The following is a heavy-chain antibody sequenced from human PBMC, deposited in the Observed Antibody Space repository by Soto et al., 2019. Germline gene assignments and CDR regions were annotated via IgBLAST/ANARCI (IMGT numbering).Heavy chain of an antibody. D-gene: IGHD6-13*01. CDR1: GGSISSGGYY. V-gene: IGHV4-61*08. J-gene: IGHJ3*02. CDR3: ARVSYSSSWLYSRFVGAFDI. CDR2: IYYSGST. Sequence: SETLSLTCTVSGGSISSGGYYWSWIRQHPGKGLEWIGYIYYSGSTNYNPSLKSRVTISVDTSKNQFSLKLSTVTAADTAVYYCARVSYSSSWLYSRFVGAFDIWGQGTMVTVSS.